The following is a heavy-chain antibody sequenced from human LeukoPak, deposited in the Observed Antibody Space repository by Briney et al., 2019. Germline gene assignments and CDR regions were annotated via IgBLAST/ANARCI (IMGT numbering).Heavy chain of an antibody. V-gene: IGHV3-74*01. CDR2: INGDGSIT. Sequence: RPGGSLRLSCAASGFTFSNYWMHWVRQGPGKGLVWASRINGDGSITAYADSVKGRFTISRDSATNTLYLQMNSLRPGDTGVYYCARRGPETVATIDYWGQGTPVTVSS. D-gene: IGHD5-12*01. J-gene: IGHJ4*02. CDR1: GFTFSNYW. CDR3: ARRGPETVATIDY.